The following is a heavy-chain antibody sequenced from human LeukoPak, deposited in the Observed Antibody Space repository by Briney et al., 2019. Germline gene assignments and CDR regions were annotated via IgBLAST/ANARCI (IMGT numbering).Heavy chain of an antibody. CDR2: ISYDGSNK. V-gene: IGHV3-30*01. Sequence: GSLRLSCAASGFTFSSYAMHWVRQAPGKGLEWVAVISYDGSNKYYADSVKGRFTISRDNSENTLYLQMNSLRAEDTAVYYCARDYGDSGGIVGATPFDYWGQGTLVTVSS. D-gene: IGHD1-26*01. J-gene: IGHJ4*02. CDR1: GFTFSSYA. CDR3: ARDYGDSGGIVGATPFDY.